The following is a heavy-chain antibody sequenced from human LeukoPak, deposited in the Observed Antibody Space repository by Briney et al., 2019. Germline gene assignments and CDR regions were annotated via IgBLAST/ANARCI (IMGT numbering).Heavy chain of an antibody. D-gene: IGHD4-17*01. CDR1: GFTVSSNY. CDR3: ARVGYGVRYYYYGMDV. Sequence: QSGGSLRLSCAASGFTVSSNYMSWVRQAPGKGLEWVSVIYSGGSTYYADSVKGRFTISRDNSKDTLYLQMNSLRAEDTAVYYCARVGYGVRYYYYGMDVWGQGTTVTASS. J-gene: IGHJ6*02. V-gene: IGHV3-53*01. CDR2: IYSGGST.